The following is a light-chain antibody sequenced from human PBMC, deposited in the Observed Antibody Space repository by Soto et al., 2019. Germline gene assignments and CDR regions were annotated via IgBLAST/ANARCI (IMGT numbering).Light chain of an antibody. Sequence: SYELTQPPSVSVSPGQTANITCSGDKLGNKYVCWYQQKPGQSPVLVIYQDYRRPSGIPERFSGSNSGNTATLTISGTQTMDEADYSCQAWDSSTGVFGGGTKLTVL. CDR1: KLGNKY. CDR3: QAWDSSTGV. V-gene: IGLV3-1*01. J-gene: IGLJ2*01. CDR2: QDY.